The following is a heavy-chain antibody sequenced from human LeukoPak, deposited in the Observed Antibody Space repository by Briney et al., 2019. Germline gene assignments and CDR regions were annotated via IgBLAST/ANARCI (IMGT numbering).Heavy chain of an antibody. Sequence: KSGGSLRLSCAASEFTFSDYYMSWIRQAPGKGLEWVSYISSSGSTIYYADSVKGRFTISRDNAKNSLYLQMNSLRAEDTAVYYCAIMYEQWLGTGTFDYWGQGTLVTVSS. D-gene: IGHD6-19*01. J-gene: IGHJ4*02. V-gene: IGHV3-11*01. CDR1: EFTFSDYY. CDR3: AIMYEQWLGTGTFDY. CDR2: ISSSGSTI.